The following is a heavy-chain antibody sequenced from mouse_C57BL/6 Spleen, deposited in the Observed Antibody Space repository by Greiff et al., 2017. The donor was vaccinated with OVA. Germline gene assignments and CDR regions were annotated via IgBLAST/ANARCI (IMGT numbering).Heavy chain of an antibody. J-gene: IGHJ3*01. CDR1: GYTFTDYY. CDR3: AREDYGWAY. CDR2: IYPGSGNT. V-gene: IGHV1-76*01. Sequence: VKVVESGAELVRPGASVKLSCKASGYTFTDYYINWVKQRPGQGLEWIARIYPGSGNTYYNEKFKGKATLTAEKSSSTAYMQLSSLTSEDSAVYFCAREDYGWAYWGQGTLVTVSA. D-gene: IGHD1-1*01.